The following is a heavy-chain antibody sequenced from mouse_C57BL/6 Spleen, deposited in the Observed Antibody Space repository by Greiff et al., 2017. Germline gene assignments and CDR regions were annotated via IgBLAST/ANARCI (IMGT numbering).Heavy chain of an antibody. J-gene: IGHJ2*01. D-gene: IGHD2-4*01. CDR3: ARAAPRGDYDSHFDY. Sequence: VQGVESGPGLVAPSQSLSITCTVSGFSLTSYGVHWVRQPPGKGLEWLVVIWSDGSTTYNSALKSRLSISKDNSKSQVFLKMNSLQTDDTAMYYCARAAPRGDYDSHFDYWGQGTTLTVSS. CDR2: IWSDGST. V-gene: IGHV2-6*03. CDR1: GFSLTSYG.